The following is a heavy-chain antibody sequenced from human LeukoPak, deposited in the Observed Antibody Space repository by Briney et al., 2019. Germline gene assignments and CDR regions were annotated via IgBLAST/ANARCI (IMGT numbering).Heavy chain of an antibody. CDR2: ISVYNGNT. CDR1: GYTFTSYG. J-gene: IGHJ5*02. V-gene: IGHV1-18*01. Sequence: ASVKVSCKASGYTFTSYGISWVRQAPGQGLEWMGWISVYNGNTNYAQKLQGRVTMTTDTSTNTAYMELRSLRSDDTAVYYCARVPELNWFDPWGQGTLVTVSS. CDR3: ARVPELNWFDP. D-gene: IGHD1-14*01.